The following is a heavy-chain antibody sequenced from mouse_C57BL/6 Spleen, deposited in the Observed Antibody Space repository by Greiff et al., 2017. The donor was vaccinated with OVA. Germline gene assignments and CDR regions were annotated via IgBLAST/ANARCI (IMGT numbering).Heavy chain of an antibody. CDR3: ASGSTTVVALDY. J-gene: IGHJ2*01. V-gene: IGHV3-6*01. CDR2: ISYDGGT. Sequence: EVQLVESGPGLVKPSQSLSLTCSVTGYSITSGYYWNWIRQFPGNKLEWMGYISYDGGTNYNPSLKNRIPITRDTSKNQFFLKLNSVTTEDTATNYGASGSTTVVALDYWGQGTTLTVSS. CDR1: GYSITSGYY. D-gene: IGHD1-1*01.